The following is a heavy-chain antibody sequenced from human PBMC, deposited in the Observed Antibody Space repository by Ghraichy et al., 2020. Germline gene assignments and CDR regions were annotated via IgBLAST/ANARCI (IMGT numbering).Heavy chain of an antibody. CDR3: VRDYYYGMDV. V-gene: IGHV3-23*01. Sequence: GGSLRLSCEASGFTFSNYAMSWVRQAPGKGLEWVSGISVNEGSTGYADSVKGRFSISRDNSKNTVFLQMDSLRAEDTALYYCVRDYYYGMDVWGQGTKVTVSS. CDR2: ISVNEGST. J-gene: IGHJ6*02. CDR1: GFTFSNYA.